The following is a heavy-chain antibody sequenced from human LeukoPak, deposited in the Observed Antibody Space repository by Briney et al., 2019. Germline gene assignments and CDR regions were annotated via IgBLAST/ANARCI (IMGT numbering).Heavy chain of an antibody. D-gene: IGHD6-13*01. CDR3: ARGGLSSWYSLPFDI. CDR2: FDPEDGET. J-gene: IGHJ3*02. CDR1: GYTLTELS. V-gene: IGHV1-24*01. Sequence: ASVKVSCKVSGYTLTELSMHWVRQAPGKGLEWMGGFDPEDGETIYAQKFQGRVTMTEDTSTDTAYMELSSLRSEDTAVYYCARGGLSSWYSLPFDIWGQGTMVTVSS.